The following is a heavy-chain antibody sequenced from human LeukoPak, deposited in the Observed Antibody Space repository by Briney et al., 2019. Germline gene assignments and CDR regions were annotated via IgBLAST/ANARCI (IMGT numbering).Heavy chain of an antibody. J-gene: IGHJ6*02. CDR2: IYYSGST. CDR3: ARDPGHCSGGSCYSPAWGYYYYYGMDV. V-gene: IGHV4-59*01. D-gene: IGHD2-15*01. CDR1: GGSISSYY. Sequence: SETLSLTCTVSGGSISSYYWSWIRQPPGKGLEWIGYIYYSGSTNYNPSLKSRVTISVDTSKNQFSLKLSSVTAADTAVYYCARDPGHCSGGSCYSPAWGYYYYYGMDVWGQGTTVTVSS.